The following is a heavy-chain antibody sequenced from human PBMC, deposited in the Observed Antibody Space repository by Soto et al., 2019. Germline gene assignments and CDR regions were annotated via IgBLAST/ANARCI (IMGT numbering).Heavy chain of an antibody. Sequence: GASVKVSCKASVYTFTSYDINWVRQATGQGLEWMGWMNPNSGNTGYAQKFQGRVTMTRNTSISTAYMELSSLRSEDTAVYYCARAGGYNWNGGWFDPWGQGTLVTVSS. V-gene: IGHV1-8*01. CDR3: ARAGGYNWNGGWFDP. D-gene: IGHD1-1*01. J-gene: IGHJ5*02. CDR2: MNPNSGNT. CDR1: VYTFTSYD.